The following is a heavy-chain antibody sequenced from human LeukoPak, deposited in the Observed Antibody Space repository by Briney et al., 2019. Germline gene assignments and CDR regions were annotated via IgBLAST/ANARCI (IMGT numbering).Heavy chain of an antibody. CDR2: ISCSGSGGST. CDR1: GFTFSSSA. J-gene: IGHJ4*02. D-gene: IGHD2-8*01. Sequence: AGGSLRLSCAASGFTFSSSAMSWVRQAPGKGLEWVSNISCSGSGGSTYYADSVKGRFTISRDNSKNTLYLQMGRLRVEDMAVYYCARDYNGTWPKAIDYWGQGTLVSVSS. V-gene: IGHV3-23*01. CDR3: ARDYNGTWPKAIDY.